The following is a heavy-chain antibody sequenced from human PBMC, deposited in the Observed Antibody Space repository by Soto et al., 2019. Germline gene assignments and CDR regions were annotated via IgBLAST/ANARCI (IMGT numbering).Heavy chain of an antibody. Sequence: ASVKVSCKASGYTFTSYGISWVRQAPGQGLEWMGWISAYNGNTNYAQKLQGRVTMITDTSTSTAYMELSSLRSDDTAVYYCATSLVLYYDSSGYYDYWGQGTLVTVSS. CDR2: ISAYNGNT. J-gene: IGHJ4*02. CDR1: GYTFTSYG. CDR3: ATSLVLYYDSSGYYDY. D-gene: IGHD3-22*01. V-gene: IGHV1-18*01.